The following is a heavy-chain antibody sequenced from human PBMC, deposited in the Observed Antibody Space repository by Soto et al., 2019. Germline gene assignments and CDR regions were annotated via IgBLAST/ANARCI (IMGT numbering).Heavy chain of an antibody. V-gene: IGHV1-2*04. CDR2: INPNSGGT. D-gene: IGHD2-2*01. Sequence: GASVKVSCKASGYTFTGYYMHWVRQAPGQGLEWMGWINPNSGGTNYAQKFQGWVTMTRDTSISTAYMELSRLRSDDTAVYYCARMVVVPAAIGSHGMDVWRQGTTVTVSS. CDR1: GYTFTGYY. J-gene: IGHJ6*02. CDR3: ARMVVVPAAIGSHGMDV.